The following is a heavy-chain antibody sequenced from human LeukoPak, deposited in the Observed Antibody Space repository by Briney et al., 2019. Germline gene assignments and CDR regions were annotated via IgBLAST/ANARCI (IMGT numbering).Heavy chain of an antibody. CDR2: IGDNGGGT. D-gene: IGHD1-1*01. Sequence: GGSLRLSCAASGFTFNKYAMSWVRQAPGKGLEWVSAIGDNGGGTKYADSVKGRFTISRDNSRNTVYLQLNSLRVEDTGIYYCGRDWKLDYWGQGTLVSVPS. CDR3: GRDWKLDY. J-gene: IGHJ4*02. V-gene: IGHV3-23*01. CDR1: GFTFNKYA.